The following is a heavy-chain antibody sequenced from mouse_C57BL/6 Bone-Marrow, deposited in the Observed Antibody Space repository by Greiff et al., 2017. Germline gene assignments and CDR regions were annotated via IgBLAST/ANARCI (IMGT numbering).Heavy chain of an antibody. CDR2: LDPYDSYT. J-gene: IGHJ2*01. Sequence: QVQLQQPGAELVKPGASVKLSCKASGYTFTSYWMQWVKQRPGQGLEWIGELDPYDSYTNYNQKFKGKATLTVDTSSSTAYMQLSSLTSEDSAVXYCARGLPYYYGSSYGYWGKGTTLTVSS. CDR1: GYTFTSYW. V-gene: IGHV1-50*01. CDR3: ARGLPYYYGSSYGY. D-gene: IGHD1-1*01.